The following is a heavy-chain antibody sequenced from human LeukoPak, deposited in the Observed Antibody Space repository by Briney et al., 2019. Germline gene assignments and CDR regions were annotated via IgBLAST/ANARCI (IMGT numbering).Heavy chain of an antibody. CDR2: IHYTGST. CDR3: ARGRKYSSSPAYYYMDV. Sequence: PSETLSLTCTVSGGSINSYYWSWIRQPPGKGLECIGYIHYTGSTNYNPSLKSRVTISVDTSKNQFSLKLSSVTAADTAVYYCARGRKYSSSPAYYYMDVWGKGTTVTVSS. J-gene: IGHJ6*03. CDR1: GGSINSYY. V-gene: IGHV4-59*12. D-gene: IGHD6-6*01.